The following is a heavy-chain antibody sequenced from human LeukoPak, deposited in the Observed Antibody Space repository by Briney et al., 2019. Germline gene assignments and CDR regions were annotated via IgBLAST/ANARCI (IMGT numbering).Heavy chain of an antibody. CDR3: ARDAGRYFDWLGY. Sequence: GGSLRLSCAASGFTFSSYSMNWVRQAPGKGLEWVSYISSSGGPIFYADSVKGRFTISRDNAKNSLYLEMNSLRDEDTAVYYCARDAGRYFDWLGYWGQGTLVTVSS. V-gene: IGHV3-48*02. CDR2: ISSSGGPI. D-gene: IGHD3-9*01. J-gene: IGHJ4*02. CDR1: GFTFSSYS.